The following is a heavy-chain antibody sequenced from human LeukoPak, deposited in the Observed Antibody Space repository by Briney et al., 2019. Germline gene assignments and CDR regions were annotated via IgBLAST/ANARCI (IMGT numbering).Heavy chain of an antibody. Sequence: GASVKVSCKASGGTFTSYAISWVRQAPRQGLEWMGGIIPIFGTANYAQKFQGRVTITTDEATSTAYMELSSLRSEDTAVYYCGFGPESSYYYYYMDVWGKGTTVTVSS. CDR1: GGTFTSYA. CDR3: GFGPESSYYYYYMDV. J-gene: IGHJ6*03. V-gene: IGHV1-69*05. D-gene: IGHD3-22*01. CDR2: IIPIFGTA.